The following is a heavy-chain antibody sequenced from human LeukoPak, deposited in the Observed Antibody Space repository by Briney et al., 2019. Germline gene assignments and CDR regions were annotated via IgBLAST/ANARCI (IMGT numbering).Heavy chain of an antibody. CDR3: ASRNGPQLLSVYVY. Sequence: GASVKVSCKASGYTFSDYHIHWVRQAPGQGLEWMGWIIPNSGVTNYAQKFQGRLTMTGDTSINTAYMELSRLTSDDTAVYHCASRNGPQLLSVYVYWGQGTLVTVSS. CDR1: GYTFSDYH. CDR2: IIPNSGVT. J-gene: IGHJ4*02. V-gene: IGHV1-2*02. D-gene: IGHD2-8*01.